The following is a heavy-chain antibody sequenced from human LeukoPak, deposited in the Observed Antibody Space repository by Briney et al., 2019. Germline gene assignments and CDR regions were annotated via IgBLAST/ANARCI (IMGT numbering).Heavy chain of an antibody. D-gene: IGHD3-22*01. CDR2: IYYSGST. V-gene: IGHV4-39*07. CDR1: GGSISSSSYY. J-gene: IGHJ3*02. Sequence: MASETLSLTCTVSGGSISSSSYYWGRIRQPPGKGLEWIGNIYYSGSTYYNPSLKSRVTISVDTSKNQFSLKLSSVTAADTAVYYCARDWADYYDRLDAFDIWGQGTMVTVSS. CDR3: ARDWADYYDRLDAFDI.